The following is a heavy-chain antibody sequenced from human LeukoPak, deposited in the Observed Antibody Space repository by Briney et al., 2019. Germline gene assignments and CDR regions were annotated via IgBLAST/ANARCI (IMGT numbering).Heavy chain of an antibody. V-gene: IGHV4-38-2*02. Sequence: SETLSLTCTVSGYSISSGYYWGWIRQPPGKGLEWIGNIYYTGPTYYNASLESRVTISLDTSKNQFSLKLSSVTAADTAVYYCARDLGFGYFDYWGQGTLVTVSS. D-gene: IGHD3-16*01. CDR2: IYYTGPT. CDR1: GYSISSGYY. J-gene: IGHJ4*02. CDR3: ARDLGFGYFDY.